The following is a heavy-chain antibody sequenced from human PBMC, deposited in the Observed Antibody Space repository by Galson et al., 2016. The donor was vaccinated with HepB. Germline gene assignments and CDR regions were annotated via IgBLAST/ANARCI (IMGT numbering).Heavy chain of an antibody. CDR1: GFSFGRVG. D-gene: IGHD1-26*01. CDR2: IGRSGDST. J-gene: IGHJ6*04. CDR3: VQGSTAPAV. V-gene: IGHV3-23*01. Sequence: SLGLSCAASGFSFGRVGMTWVRQAPGKGLECVSSIGRSGDSTDYADSVKGRSTISRDNSKNMVYLQMNSLRAEDTATYYCVQGSTAPAVWGKGTTVTVSS.